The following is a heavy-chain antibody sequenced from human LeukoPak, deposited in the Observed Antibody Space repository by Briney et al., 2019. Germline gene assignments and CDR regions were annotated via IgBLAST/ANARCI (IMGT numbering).Heavy chain of an antibody. D-gene: IGHD2-2*01. CDR1: GFTFSSYG. CDR3: AKEACGSTSCYAVLHY. V-gene: IGHV3-30*02. J-gene: IGHJ4*02. Sequence: GGSLRLSCAASGFTFSSYGMHWVRQAPGKGLDWVAFIPYDGSDKYYADSVKGRFTISRDNSRNTLFLHMNSLGAEDTAVYYCAKEACGSTSCYAVLHYWGQGSLVTVSS. CDR2: IPYDGSDK.